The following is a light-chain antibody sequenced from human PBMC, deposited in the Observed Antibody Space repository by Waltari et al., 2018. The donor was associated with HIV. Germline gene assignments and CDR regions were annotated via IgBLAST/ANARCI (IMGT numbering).Light chain of an antibody. CDR3: QAWDSSTVV. V-gene: IGLV3-1*01. CDR1: KLGDKY. CDR2: QDS. J-gene: IGLJ2*01. Sequence: SYELTQPPSVSVSPGQTASITCSVDKLGDKYACWYQQTPGQSPVLVIYQDSKRPSGIPERFSGSNSGNTATLTISGTQAMDEADYYCQAWDSSTVVFGGGTKLTVL.